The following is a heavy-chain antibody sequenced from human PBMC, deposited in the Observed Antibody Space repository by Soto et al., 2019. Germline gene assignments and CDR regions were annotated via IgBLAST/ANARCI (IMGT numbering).Heavy chain of an antibody. J-gene: IGHJ3*02. CDR3: ARETLRDAIDI. CDR1: GFDFRSYE. Sequence: GGSLRLSCVASGFDFRSYEMNWVRQAPGKGPEWVSNIRANDESIYYADSVKGRVSVSRDNAKNSLFLEMNSLRVDDTAVYYCARETLRDAIDIWGQGTMVTVSS. V-gene: IGHV3-48*03. CDR2: IRANDESI.